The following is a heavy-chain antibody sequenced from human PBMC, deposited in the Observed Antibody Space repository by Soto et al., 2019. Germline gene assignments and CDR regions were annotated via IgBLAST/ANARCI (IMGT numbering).Heavy chain of an antibody. Sequence: EVQLVESGGVLVQPGGSLRLSCAASGFTFSSHCMHWVRQAPGKGRVWVSRINSDGSRINYADSVKGRLTISRDNAKSTVYLQMNSLRAEDTAVYVCARGASGRYYMDVWGKGATVTVSS. CDR1: GFTFSSHC. J-gene: IGHJ6*03. CDR3: ARGASGRYYMDV. CDR2: INSDGSRI. D-gene: IGHD3-10*01. V-gene: IGHV3-74*01.